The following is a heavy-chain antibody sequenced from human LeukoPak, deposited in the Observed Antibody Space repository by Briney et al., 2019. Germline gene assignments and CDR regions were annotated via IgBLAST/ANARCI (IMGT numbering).Heavy chain of an antibody. D-gene: IGHD3-10*01. V-gene: IGHV1-18*01. CDR3: ARDQHYGNWFDP. CDR1: GYTFTSYG. CDR2: ISAYNGNT. Sequence: ASVKVSCKASGYTFTSYGISWVRQAPGQGLEWMGWISAYNGNTNYAQKLQGRVTMTTDTSTSTAYMELRSLRSDDTAAYYCARDQHYGNWFDPWGQGTLVTVSS. J-gene: IGHJ5*02.